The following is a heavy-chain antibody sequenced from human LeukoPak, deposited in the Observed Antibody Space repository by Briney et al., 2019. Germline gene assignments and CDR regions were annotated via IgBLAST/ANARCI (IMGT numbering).Heavy chain of an antibody. CDR2: INPSGGST. D-gene: IGHD6-13*01. CDR3: ARANSSPNPYYYYGMDV. V-gene: IGHV1-46*01. J-gene: IGHJ6*02. CDR1: GYTFTSYY. Sequence: ASAKVSCKASGYTFTSYYMHWVRQAPGQGLEWMGIINPSGGSTSYAQKFQGRVTMTRDTSTSTVYMELSSLRSEDTAVYYCARANSSPNPYYYYGMDVWGQGTTVTVSS.